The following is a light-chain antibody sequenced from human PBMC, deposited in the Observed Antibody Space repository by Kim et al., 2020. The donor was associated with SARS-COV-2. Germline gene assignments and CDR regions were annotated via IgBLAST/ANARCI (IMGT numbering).Light chain of an antibody. CDR1: SLRSYY. CDR3: NSRDSNDNVV. J-gene: IGLJ2*01. CDR2: GKN. Sequence: SPELTQDPAVSVALGQTVSITCQGDSLRSYYATWYQQKPGQAPILVIYGKNNRPSGIPDRFSGSSSGNTASLTITGTQAGDEADYYCNSRDSNDNVVFGG. V-gene: IGLV3-19*01.